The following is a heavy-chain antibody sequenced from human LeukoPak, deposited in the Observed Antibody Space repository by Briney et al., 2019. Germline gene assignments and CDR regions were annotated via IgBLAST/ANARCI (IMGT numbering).Heavy chain of an antibody. CDR1: GFTFSSYW. V-gene: IGHV3-7*01. J-gene: IGHJ4*02. CDR2: IKQDGSEK. CDR3: ARDKAVEYSSSGRFDY. D-gene: IGHD6-6*01. Sequence: PGGSLRLSCAASGFTFSSYWMSWVRQAPGKGLEWVANIKQDGSEKYYVDSVKGRFTISRDNAKNSLYLQMNSLRAEDTAVYYRARDKAVEYSSSGRFDYWGQGTLVTVSS.